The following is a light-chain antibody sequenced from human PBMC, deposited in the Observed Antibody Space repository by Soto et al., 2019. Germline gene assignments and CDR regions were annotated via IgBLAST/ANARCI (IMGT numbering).Light chain of an antibody. V-gene: IGKV1-5*01. CDR2: DAS. CDR1: QSISSW. J-gene: IGKJ1*01. CDR3: QHYNSLWA. Sequence: DIQMTQSPSTLSASGGDRVTITCRARQSISSWLAWYQQKPGKAPKLLIFDASTLESGVPSRFSGSGSGTEFTLTISSMQPDDSATYYCQHYNSLWAFGQGTKVEIK.